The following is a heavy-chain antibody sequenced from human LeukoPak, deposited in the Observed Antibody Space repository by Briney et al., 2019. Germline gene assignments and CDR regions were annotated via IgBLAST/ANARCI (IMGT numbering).Heavy chain of an antibody. D-gene: IGHD1-1*01. Sequence: GGSLRLSCVASGFTFSSYGMNWVRQAPGKGLEWVSAISGSGGSTFYADSVKGRFTISRDNSKNTLYMQMNSLRAEDTAVYYCAKSPYDGPSNYYMDVWGKGTTVTISS. CDR1: GFTFSSYG. V-gene: IGHV3-23*01. J-gene: IGHJ6*03. CDR2: ISGSGGST. CDR3: AKSPYDGPSNYYMDV.